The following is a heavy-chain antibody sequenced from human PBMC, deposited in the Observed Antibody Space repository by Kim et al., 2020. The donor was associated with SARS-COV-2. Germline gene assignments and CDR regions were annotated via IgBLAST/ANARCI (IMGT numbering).Heavy chain of an antibody. CDR3: ARDKPRDYYYYGMDV. V-gene: IGHV5-51*01. Sequence: PTFQGQVTISADKSISTAYMQWSSLKASDTAMYYCARDKPRDYYYYGMDVWGQGTTVTVSS. J-gene: IGHJ6*02.